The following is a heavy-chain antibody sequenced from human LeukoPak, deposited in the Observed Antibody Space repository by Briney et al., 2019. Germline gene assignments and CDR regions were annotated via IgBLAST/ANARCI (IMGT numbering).Heavy chain of an antibody. CDR3: ARDFWSGYYAWFDP. V-gene: IGHV4-4*07. CDR2: IYTSGST. D-gene: IGHD3-3*01. Sequence: SEPLSLTCTVSGGSISSYFWNWIRQPAGRGLEWIGRIYTSGSTNYNPSLKSRVTMSVDTSKNQFSLKLSSVTAADTAVYYCARDFWSGYYAWFDPWGQGTLVTVSS. J-gene: IGHJ5*02. CDR1: GGSISSYF.